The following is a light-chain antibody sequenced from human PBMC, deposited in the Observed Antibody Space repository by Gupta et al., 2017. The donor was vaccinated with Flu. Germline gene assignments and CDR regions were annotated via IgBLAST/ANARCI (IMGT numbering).Light chain of an antibody. Sequence: QSVLTQPPSVSGAPGQRLTISCTGSTSDIGAGYDVHWYQQLPGTAPNLLIYGNNNRPSGVPDRFSGSKSGTSASLAITGLQAEDEADYYCQSYDSSRSGWVFGGGTKLTVL. V-gene: IGLV1-40*01. CDR3: QSYDSSRSGWV. CDR2: GNN. CDR1: TSDIGAGYD. J-gene: IGLJ3*02.